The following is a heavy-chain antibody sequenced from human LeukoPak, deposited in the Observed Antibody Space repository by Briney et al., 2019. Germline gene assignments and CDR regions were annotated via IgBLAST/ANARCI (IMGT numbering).Heavy chain of an antibody. CDR3: AREKLVGPFDY. V-gene: IGHV4-30-4*08. CDR1: GGSISSGDYY. D-gene: IGHD6-6*01. CDR2: IYYSGSA. J-gene: IGHJ4*02. Sequence: TLSLTCTVSGGSISSGDYYWSWIRQPPGKGLEWIGYIYYSGSAYYNPSLKSRVTISVDTSKNQFSLKLSSVTAADTAVYYCAREKLVGPFDYWGQGTLVTASS.